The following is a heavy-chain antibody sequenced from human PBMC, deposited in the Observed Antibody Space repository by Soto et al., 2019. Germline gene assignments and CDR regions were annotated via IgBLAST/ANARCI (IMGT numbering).Heavy chain of an antibody. J-gene: IGHJ6*03. V-gene: IGHV4-59*08. Sequence: SETLSLTCTVSGGSISSYYWSWIRQPPGKGLEWIGYICYSGSTNYNPSLKSRVTISVDTSKNQFSLKLSSVTAADTAVYYCASLKIDYYYYMDVWGKGTTVTVSS. CDR1: GGSISSYY. CDR2: ICYSGST. CDR3: ASLKIDYYYYMDV.